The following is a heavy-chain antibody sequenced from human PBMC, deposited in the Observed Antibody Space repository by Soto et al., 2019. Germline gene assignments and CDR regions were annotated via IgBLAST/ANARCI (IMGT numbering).Heavy chain of an antibody. CDR1: GGTFSSYT. J-gene: IGHJ3*02. D-gene: IGHD6-19*01. CDR2: IIPILGIA. V-gene: IGHV1-69*02. CDR3: ASNGIAVARNAFDI. Sequence: ASVKVSCKASGGTFSSYTISWVRQAPGQGLEWMGRIIPILGIANYAQKFQGRVTITADKSTSTAYMELSSLRSEDTAVYYCASNGIAVARNAFDIWGQGTMVTVSS.